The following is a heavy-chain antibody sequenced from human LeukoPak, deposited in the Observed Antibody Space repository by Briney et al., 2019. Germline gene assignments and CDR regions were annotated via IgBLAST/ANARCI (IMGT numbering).Heavy chain of an antibody. CDR2: ISGDGGST. D-gene: IGHD5-12*01. CDR1: GYTFDDYA. V-gene: IGHV3-43*02. J-gene: IGHJ4*02. Sequence: GGSLRLSCAASGYTFDDYAMPWVRQAPGKGLEWVSLISGDGGSTYYADSVKGRFTISRDNSKNSLYLQMNSLRTEDTALYYCAKDASGYGGPNDYWGQGTLVTVSS. CDR3: AKDASGYGGPNDY.